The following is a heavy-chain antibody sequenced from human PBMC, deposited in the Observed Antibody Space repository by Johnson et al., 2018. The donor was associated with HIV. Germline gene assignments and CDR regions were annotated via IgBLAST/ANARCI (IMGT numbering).Heavy chain of an antibody. D-gene: IGHD2-8*02. V-gene: IGHV3-66*01. J-gene: IGHJ3*02. CDR1: GFTFSGYD. CDR2: IYSDGST. CDR3: ARDDQWGSTGEAFDI. Sequence: EVQLVESGGGVVRPGGSLRLSCAASGFTFSGYDMHWVRQATGKGLEWVSVIYSDGSTNYADSVKGRFTISRDKSKNTLYLQMNSLRAEDTAVYYCARDDQWGSTGEAFDIWGQGTMVTVSS.